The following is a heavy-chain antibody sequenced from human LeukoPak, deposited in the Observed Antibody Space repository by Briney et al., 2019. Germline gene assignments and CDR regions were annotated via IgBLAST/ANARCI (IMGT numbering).Heavy chain of an antibody. Sequence: SETLSLTCTVSGGSISSSNYYWGWIRQPPGEGLEWIGSIYYTGSTYYNPSLKSRITISVDTSKNQFSLKLSSLTAADTAVYYCARVANYGSGSPLDYWGQGTLVTVSS. J-gene: IGHJ4*02. CDR1: GGSISSSNYY. V-gene: IGHV4-39*07. CDR2: IYYTGST. CDR3: ARVANYGSGSPLDY. D-gene: IGHD3-10*01.